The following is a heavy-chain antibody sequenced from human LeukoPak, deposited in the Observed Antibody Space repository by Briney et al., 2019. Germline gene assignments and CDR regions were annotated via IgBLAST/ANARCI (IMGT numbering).Heavy chain of an antibody. Sequence: SETLSLTCTVSGGSISSYYWSWIRQPPGKGLEWIGYIYYSGSTYYNPSLKSRVTISLDTSKNQFSLKLSSVTAADTAVYYCARDVAGSGSYEWGQGTLVTVSS. V-gene: IGHV4-59*01. CDR3: ARDVAGSGSYE. CDR1: GGSISSYY. J-gene: IGHJ4*02. CDR2: IYYSGST. D-gene: IGHD3-10*01.